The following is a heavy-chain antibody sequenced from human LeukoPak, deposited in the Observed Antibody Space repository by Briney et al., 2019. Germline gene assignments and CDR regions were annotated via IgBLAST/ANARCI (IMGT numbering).Heavy chain of an antibody. CDR2: IYYSGST. D-gene: IGHD5-12*01. Sequence: SETLSLTCTVSGGSISSYYWSWIRQPPGKGLEWIGYIYYSGSTNYNPSLKSRVTISVDTSKNQFSLKLSSVTAADTAVYYCATHSGYDSPPGYWGQGTLVTVSS. V-gene: IGHV4-59*01. CDR1: GGSISSYY. CDR3: ATHSGYDSPPGY. J-gene: IGHJ4*02.